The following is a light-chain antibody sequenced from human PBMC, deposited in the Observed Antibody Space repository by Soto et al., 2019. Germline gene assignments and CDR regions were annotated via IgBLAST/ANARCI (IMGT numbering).Light chain of an antibody. CDR2: STS. J-gene: IGLJ1*01. CDR1: TGAVTSGYY. Sequence: QTVVTQEPSLTVSPGGTVTLTCASSTGAVTSGYYPNWFQQKPGQAPRALIYSTSNNHSWTPARFSGSLLGGKAALTLSGVQPEDEAEYYCLLYYGGAYVFGTGTKLTVL. V-gene: IGLV7-43*01. CDR3: LLYYGGAYV.